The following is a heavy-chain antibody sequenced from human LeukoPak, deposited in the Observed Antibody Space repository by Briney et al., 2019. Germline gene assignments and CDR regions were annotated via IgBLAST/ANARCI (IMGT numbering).Heavy chain of an antibody. D-gene: IGHD3-16*02. J-gene: IGHJ4*02. CDR2: VSYDGSNK. CDR1: GFTFSSYA. Sequence: GGSLRLSCAASGFTFSSYAMHWVRQAPGKGLEWVAVVSYDGSNKYYADSMKGRFTISRDNSKNTLYLQMNSLRAEDTAVYYCARERGDDFVWGSYRYAFDNWGQGTLVTVSS. CDR3: ARERGDDFVWGSYRYAFDN. V-gene: IGHV3-30*04.